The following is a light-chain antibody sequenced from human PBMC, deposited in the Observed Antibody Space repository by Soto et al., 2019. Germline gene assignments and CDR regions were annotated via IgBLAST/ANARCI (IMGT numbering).Light chain of an antibody. Sequence: QSVLTQPPSTSGSPAQSAAPSCTGTSSDVGAYNYVSWYQQHPGKAPKLMIYEVNKGASGVPDRFSGSRSGNAASLTVSGLRAEDEADYYCSSYAGSIRVFGTGTKVTVL. CDR1: SSDVGAYNY. V-gene: IGLV2-8*01. CDR3: SSYAGSIRV. J-gene: IGLJ1*01. CDR2: EVN.